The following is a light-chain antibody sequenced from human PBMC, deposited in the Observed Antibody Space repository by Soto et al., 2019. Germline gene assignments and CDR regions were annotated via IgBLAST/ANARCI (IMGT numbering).Light chain of an antibody. J-gene: IGKJ1*01. V-gene: IGKV3-20*01. CDR1: QSVSSTY. Sequence: EIVFTQSPGTLSLSPGERATLSCMASQSVSSTYLAWYQQRPGQAPRLLIYGASSRATGIPDRFSGSGSGTDFTLTISRLEPEDFAVYYCHQYSSSTKTFGQGTKVDIK. CDR2: GAS. CDR3: HQYSSSTKT.